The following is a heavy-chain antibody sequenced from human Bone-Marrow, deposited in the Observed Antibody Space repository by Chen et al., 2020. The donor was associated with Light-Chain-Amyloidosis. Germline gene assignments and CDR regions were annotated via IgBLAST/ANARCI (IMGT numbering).Heavy chain of an antibody. V-gene: IGHV3-21*01. Sequence: EVQLVASGGGLVKPGGSLRLTCAASGFTFSDHIMHWVRQAPGKGLEWVSSVTSSSSFMDDADSVKGRFSISRDNAKSSLYLQMNSLRAEDTAVYYCAREGGYTSKLDYWGQGTLVTVSS. D-gene: IGHD5-12*01. CDR1: GFTFSDHI. CDR2: VTSSSSFM. CDR3: AREGGYTSKLDY. J-gene: IGHJ4*02.